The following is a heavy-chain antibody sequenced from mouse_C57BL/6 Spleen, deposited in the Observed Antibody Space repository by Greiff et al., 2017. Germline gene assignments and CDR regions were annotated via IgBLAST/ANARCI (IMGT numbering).Heavy chain of an antibody. CDR3: ARDDGYFPND. V-gene: IGHV5-4*01. CDR1: GFTFSSYA. J-gene: IGHJ2*01. D-gene: IGHD2-3*01. Sequence: EVMLVESGGGLVKPGGSLKLSCAASGFTFSSYAMSWVRQTPEKRLEWVATISDGGSYTYYPDNVKGRFTISRDNAKNNLYLQMRHLKSEDTAMYYCARDDGYFPNDWGQGTTLTVSS. CDR2: ISDGGSYT.